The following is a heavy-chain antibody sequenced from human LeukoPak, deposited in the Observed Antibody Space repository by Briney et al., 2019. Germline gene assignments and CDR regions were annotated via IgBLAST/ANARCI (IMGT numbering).Heavy chain of an antibody. Sequence: SETLSLTCAVYGGSFSGYYWSWIRQPPGKGLEWIGEINHSGSTNYNPSLKSRVTISVDTSKNQFSLKLSSVTAADTAVYYCARTNIVATIFAYWGQGTLVTVSS. D-gene: IGHD5-12*01. CDR1: GGSFSGYY. V-gene: IGHV4-34*01. CDR3: ARTNIVATIFAY. CDR2: INHSGST. J-gene: IGHJ4*02.